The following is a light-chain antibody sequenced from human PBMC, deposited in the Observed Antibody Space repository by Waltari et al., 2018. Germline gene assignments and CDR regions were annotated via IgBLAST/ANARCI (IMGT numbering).Light chain of an antibody. CDR1: RSNIEINY. V-gene: IGLV1-47*01. CDR3: AAWDDTLSAVM. J-gene: IGLJ3*02. Sequence: QSVLTQPPSASGTPGQRVTISCSGSRSNIEINYVYWYQQLPGAVPKLLISKTDQRPSGVPDRFSASKAGTSASLVISGLRSEDEADYYCAAWDDTLSAVMFGGGTTMTVL. CDR2: KTD.